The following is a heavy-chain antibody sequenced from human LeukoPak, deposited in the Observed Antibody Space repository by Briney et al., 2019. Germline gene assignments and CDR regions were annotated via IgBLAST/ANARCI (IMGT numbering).Heavy chain of an antibody. D-gene: IGHD2-15*01. CDR2: ISGSGGST. J-gene: IGHJ4*02. V-gene: IGHV3-23*01. CDR3: AKDEALVVQRWFDY. Sequence: GGSLRLSCAASGFTFNRRGMHWVRQAPGKGLEWVSAISGSGGSTYYADSVKGRFTISRDNSKNTLYLQMNSLRAEDTAVYYCAKDEALVVQRWFDYWGQGTLVTVSS. CDR1: GFTFNRRG.